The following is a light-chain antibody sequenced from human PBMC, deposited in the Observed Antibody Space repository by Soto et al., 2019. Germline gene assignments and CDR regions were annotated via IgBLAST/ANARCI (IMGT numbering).Light chain of an antibody. V-gene: IGKV3-11*01. Sequence: EIVMTQSPSTLSASPGERATISCRASQSVNSYLNWYQQKPGQAPSLLIYAASSWATGIPARFSGSGSGTDFTLTISSLEPEDFAVYYCQQRSNCPQTFGPGTKVDI. CDR2: AAS. CDR3: QQRSNCPQT. CDR1: QSVNSY. J-gene: IGKJ1*01.